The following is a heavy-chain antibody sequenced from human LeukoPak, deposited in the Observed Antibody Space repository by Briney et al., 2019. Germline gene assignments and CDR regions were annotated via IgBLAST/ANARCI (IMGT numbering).Heavy chain of an antibody. Sequence: GGSLRLSCAASGFTFSSYPMSWVSQAPGKGLEWVSTFSGNSGSTYYADSVKGRFTVSRDNSKNTLYLQMNSLRAEDTAVYYCAKRTIGATKLYYFDCWGQGTLVTVSS. V-gene: IGHV3-23*01. CDR1: GFTFSSYP. J-gene: IGHJ4*02. CDR2: FSGNSGST. CDR3: AKRTIGATKLYYFDC. D-gene: IGHD6-13*01.